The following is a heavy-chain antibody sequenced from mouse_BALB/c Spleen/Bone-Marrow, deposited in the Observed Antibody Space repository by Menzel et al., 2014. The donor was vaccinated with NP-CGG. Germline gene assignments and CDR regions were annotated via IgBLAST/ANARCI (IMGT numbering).Heavy chain of an antibody. CDR2: INPDSSTI. D-gene: IGHD1-2*01. V-gene: IGHV4-1*02. CDR1: GFDFRRYW. Sequence: EVQGVESGGGLVQPGGSLRLSCAASGFDFRRYWMTWVRQAPGKGLEWIGEINPDSSTINYTPSLKEKFIISRDNAKNTLYLQMSKVRSEDTALYYCARPGYYGYQDVWGAGTTVTVSS. CDR3: ARPGYYGYQDV. J-gene: IGHJ1*01.